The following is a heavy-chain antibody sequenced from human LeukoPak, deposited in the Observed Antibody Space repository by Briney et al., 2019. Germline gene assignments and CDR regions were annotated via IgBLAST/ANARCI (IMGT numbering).Heavy chain of an antibody. CDR2: ISGSGGST. V-gene: IGHV3-23*01. Sequence: GGSLRLSCTASGFTFSGHWMSWVRQAPGKGLEWVSAISGSGGSTFYADSVKGRFTISRDNSKNTLYLQMNSLRAEDTAVYYCAKGPAPYGSGSYLPDYWGQGTLVTVSS. J-gene: IGHJ4*02. CDR3: AKGPAPYGSGSYLPDY. D-gene: IGHD3-10*01. CDR1: GFTFSGHW.